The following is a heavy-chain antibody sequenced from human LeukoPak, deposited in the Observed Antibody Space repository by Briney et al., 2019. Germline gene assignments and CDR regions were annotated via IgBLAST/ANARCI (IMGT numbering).Heavy chain of an antibody. Sequence: PGGSLRLSCAASGFTFSGYWMSWVRQAPGKGLEWVAHIKSDGSEKYYADSVKGRFTISRDNAKNSLYLPMNSLRAEDTAVYYCARNSRYSFDIWGQGTMVTVSP. CDR2: IKSDGSEK. J-gene: IGHJ3*02. D-gene: IGHD4-11*01. V-gene: IGHV3-7*04. CDR3: ARNSRYSFDI. CDR1: GFTFSGYW.